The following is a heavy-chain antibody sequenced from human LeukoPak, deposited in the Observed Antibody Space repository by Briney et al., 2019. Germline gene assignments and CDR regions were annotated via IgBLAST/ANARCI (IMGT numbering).Heavy chain of an antibody. D-gene: IGHD5/OR15-5a*01. Sequence: ASVKVSCKASGYTFTGYYMHWVRQAPGQGLEWMGWINTNTGNPTYAQGFTGRFVFSLDTSVSTAYLQISSLKAEDTAVYYCASPKMGVDVTFDIWGQGTMVTVSS. V-gene: IGHV7-4-1*02. CDR3: ASPKMGVDVTFDI. CDR1: GYTFTGYY. CDR2: INTNTGNP. J-gene: IGHJ3*02.